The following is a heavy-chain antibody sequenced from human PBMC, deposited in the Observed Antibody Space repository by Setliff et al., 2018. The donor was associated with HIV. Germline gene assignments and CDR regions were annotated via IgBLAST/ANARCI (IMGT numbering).Heavy chain of an antibody. CDR2: IIPISGTA. J-gene: IGHJ4*02. D-gene: IGHD5-12*01. CDR1: GGTFSNYG. CDR3: ARGSVEMATYYFDY. V-gene: IGHV1-69*13. Sequence: GASVKVSCKASGGTFSNYGMSWVRQAPGQGLEWMGGIIPISGTANYAQKFQGRVTITADESTSTAYMELSSVTAADTAVYYCARGSVEMATYYFDYWGQGTLVTVSS.